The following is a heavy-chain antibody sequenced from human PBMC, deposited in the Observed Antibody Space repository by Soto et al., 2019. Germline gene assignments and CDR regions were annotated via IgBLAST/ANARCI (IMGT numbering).Heavy chain of an antibody. CDR3: ARMATFGSLNWFDP. CDR1: GYSFTNND. CDR2: MNPGSGDT. V-gene: IGHV1-8*01. Sequence: ASVKVSCKASGYSFTNNDVSWVRQATGQGLEWMGWMNPGSGDTGYAQKFQGRATMTRDISIATAYMELSSLRSDDTAIYYCARMATFGSLNWFDPWGQGTLVTVSS. J-gene: IGHJ5*02. D-gene: IGHD3-16*01.